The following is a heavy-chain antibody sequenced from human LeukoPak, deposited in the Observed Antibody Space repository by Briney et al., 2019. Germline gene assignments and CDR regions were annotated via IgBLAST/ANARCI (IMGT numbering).Heavy chain of an antibody. Sequence: GGSLRLSCAASGFTFSSYWMSWVRQAPGKGLEWVANIKQDGSEKYYVDSVKGRFTISRDNAKNSLYLQMNSLRAEDTAVYYCARDGANWRDLYFDYWGQGTLVTVSS. V-gene: IGHV3-7*01. CDR1: GFTFSSYW. CDR2: IKQDGSEK. D-gene: IGHD4/OR15-4a*01. J-gene: IGHJ4*02. CDR3: ARDGANWRDLYFDY.